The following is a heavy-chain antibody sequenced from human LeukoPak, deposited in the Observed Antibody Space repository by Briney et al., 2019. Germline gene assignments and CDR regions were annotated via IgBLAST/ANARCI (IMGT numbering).Heavy chain of an antibody. J-gene: IGHJ4*02. CDR1: GFTVSSNY. V-gene: IGHV3-66*04. D-gene: IGHD2-15*01. Sequence: GGSLRLSCAASGFTVSSNYMSWVRQAPGKGLEWVSLILGSGDTRYADSVKGRFTISRDNAKNSLYLQMNSLRAEDTAVYYCARRLGYCSGGSCSNFDYWGQGTLVTVSS. CDR2: ILGSGDT. CDR3: ARRLGYCSGGSCSNFDY.